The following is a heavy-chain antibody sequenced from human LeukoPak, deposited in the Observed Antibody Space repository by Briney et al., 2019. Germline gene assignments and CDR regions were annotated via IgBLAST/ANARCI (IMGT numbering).Heavy chain of an antibody. CDR3: ARGETWELLLDY. Sequence: GGSLRLSCAASGFTFSNYWMSWVRQAPGKGLEWVANIKQDGSEKYYVDSVKGRFTIFRDNAKNSLYLQMNSLRAEDTAVYYCARGETWELLLDYWGQGTLVTVSS. CDR2: IKQDGSEK. V-gene: IGHV3-7*04. J-gene: IGHJ4*02. CDR1: GFTFSNYW. D-gene: IGHD1-26*01.